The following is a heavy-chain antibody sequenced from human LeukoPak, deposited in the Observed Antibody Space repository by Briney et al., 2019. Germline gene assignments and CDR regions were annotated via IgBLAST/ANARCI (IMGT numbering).Heavy chain of an antibody. Sequence: GGSLRLSCAASGFTFSSYWMSWVRQAPGKGLEWVSGISGGGDNTYYADSVKGRFTLSRDNSKNTLYLQMSSLRAEDTAVYYCAKDHGYCTSTGCVFDYWGQGILVTVSS. V-gene: IGHV3-23*01. J-gene: IGHJ4*02. D-gene: IGHD2-2*01. CDR1: GFTFSSYW. CDR3: AKDHGYCTSTGCVFDY. CDR2: ISGGGDNT.